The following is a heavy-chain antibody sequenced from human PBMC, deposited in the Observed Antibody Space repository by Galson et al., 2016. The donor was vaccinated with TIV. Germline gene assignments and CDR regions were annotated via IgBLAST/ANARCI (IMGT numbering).Heavy chain of an antibody. Sequence: SLRLSCAASGFTFSSWPMSWVRRAPGKGLEWVSAISASGGNTFYADSVKGRFTISRDNSKKTLYLQMDSLRAEDTAVYYCAKSFQYFYDNSGYFPYGFHIWG. D-gene: IGHD3-22*01. CDR2: ISASGGNT. CDR3: AKSFQYFYDNSGYFPYGFHI. J-gene: IGHJ3*02. CDR1: GFTFSSWP. V-gene: IGHV3-23*01.